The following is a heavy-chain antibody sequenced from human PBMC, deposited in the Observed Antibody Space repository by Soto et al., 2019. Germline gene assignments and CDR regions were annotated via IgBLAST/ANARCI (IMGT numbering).Heavy chain of an antibody. CDR3: ARHVSAMVRGLRPFFDY. V-gene: IGHV4-39*01. J-gene: IGHJ4*02. CDR1: GGSISSSSYY. Sequence: SETLSLTCTVSGGSISSSSYYWGWIRQPPXKGLEWIGSIYYSGSTYYNPSLKSRVTISVDTSKNQFSLKLSSVTAADTAVYYCARHVSAMVRGLRPFFDYWGQGTLVTVSS. D-gene: IGHD3-10*01. CDR2: IYYSGST.